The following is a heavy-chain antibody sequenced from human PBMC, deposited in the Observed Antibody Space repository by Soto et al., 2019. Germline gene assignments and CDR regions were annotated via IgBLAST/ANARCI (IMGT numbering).Heavy chain of an antibody. CDR1: GFSFSTYW. Sequence: LRLSCAASGFSFSTYWMSWVRQVPGTGLEWVANIKADGSETSYVDSVRGRFTISRDNAKTSLYLQMSSLRAEDTAVYYCAKGGHIDFCGQGPLVTVS. CDR2: IKADGSET. D-gene: IGHD3-16*01. V-gene: IGHV3-7*03. J-gene: IGHJ4*02. CDR3: AKGGHIDF.